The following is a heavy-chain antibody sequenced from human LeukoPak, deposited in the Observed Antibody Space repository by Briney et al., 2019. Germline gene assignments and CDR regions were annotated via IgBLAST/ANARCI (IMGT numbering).Heavy chain of an antibody. CDR3: ARGTMIVVVTDHYFDY. J-gene: IGHJ4*02. Sequence: PGGSLRLSCAASGLTVSSNYMSWVRQAPGKGLEWVSVIYSGGSTYYADSVKGRFTISRDNSKNTLHLQMNSLRAEDTAVYYCARGTMIVVVTDHYFDYWGQGTLVTVSS. V-gene: IGHV3-66*01. CDR2: IYSGGST. CDR1: GLTVSSNY. D-gene: IGHD3-22*01.